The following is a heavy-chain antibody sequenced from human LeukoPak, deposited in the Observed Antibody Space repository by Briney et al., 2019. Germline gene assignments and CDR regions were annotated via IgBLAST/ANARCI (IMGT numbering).Heavy chain of an antibody. J-gene: IGHJ6*02. Sequence: SVKVSCKASGGTFSSYAISWVRQAPGQGLEWMGRIIPILGIANYAQKIQGRVTITADKSTSTAYMELSSLRSEDTAVYYCARDDTAIATYYYYGMDVWGQGTTVTVSS. CDR3: ARDDTAIATYYYYGMDV. D-gene: IGHD5-18*01. CDR1: GGTFSSYA. CDR2: IIPILGIA. V-gene: IGHV1-69*04.